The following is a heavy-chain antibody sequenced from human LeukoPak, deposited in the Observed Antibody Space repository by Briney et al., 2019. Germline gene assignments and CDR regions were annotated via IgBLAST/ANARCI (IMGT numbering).Heavy chain of an antibody. CDR1: GGSINGYY. J-gene: IGHJ4*02. Sequence: SSETLSLTCTVSGGSINGYYWNWIRQPSGKGLEWIGYIYYSGSTDYNPSLESRATISLDTSKNQFSLKLRSVTAADTAVYYCARGMDAAMAPFDYWGQGTLVSVSS. V-gene: IGHV4-59*01. CDR3: ARGMDAAMAPFDY. CDR2: IYYSGST. D-gene: IGHD5-18*01.